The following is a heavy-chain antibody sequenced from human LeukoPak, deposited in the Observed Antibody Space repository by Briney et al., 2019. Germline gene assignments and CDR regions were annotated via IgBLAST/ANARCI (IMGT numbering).Heavy chain of an antibody. CDR3: ARGSPTVDY. CDR2: INHSGST. D-gene: IGHD4-17*01. V-gene: IGHV4-34*01. CDR1: GGSFCGYY. Sequence: PSETLSLTCAVYGGSFCGYYWSWIRQPTGKGLEWIGEINHSGSTNYNPYLKSRVTISVDTSKNQFSLKLSSVTAADTAVYYCARGSPTVDYWGQGTLVTVSS. J-gene: IGHJ4*02.